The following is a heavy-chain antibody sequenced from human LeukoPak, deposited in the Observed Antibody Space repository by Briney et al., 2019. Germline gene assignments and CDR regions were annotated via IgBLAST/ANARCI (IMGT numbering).Heavy chain of an antibody. D-gene: IGHD3-10*01. CDR3: ARDHGFFYYYYMDV. V-gene: IGHV1-2*02. Sequence: ASVKVSCKASGYTFTGFYIHWVRQAPGQGLEWMGWIYSDSGDTNYAQKFQGRVTMTRDTSISTAYMELSRLRSDDTAVYYCARDHGFFYYYYMDVWGKGTTVTVSS. J-gene: IGHJ6*03. CDR1: GYTFTGFY. CDR2: IYSDSGDT.